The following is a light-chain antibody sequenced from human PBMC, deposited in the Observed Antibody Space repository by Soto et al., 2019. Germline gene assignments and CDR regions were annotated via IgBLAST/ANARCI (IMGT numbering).Light chain of an antibody. Sequence: DIQMTQSPSTLSASVGDRVTITCRASQSVSNWLAWYQRKPGKAPKLMIYDASSLQTGVPSRFSGSGSGTEFTLTISSLQPDDFATYYCQQYNTYPYTFGQGTTVEIK. CDR1: QSVSNW. J-gene: IGKJ2*01. CDR2: DAS. V-gene: IGKV1-5*01. CDR3: QQYNTYPYT.